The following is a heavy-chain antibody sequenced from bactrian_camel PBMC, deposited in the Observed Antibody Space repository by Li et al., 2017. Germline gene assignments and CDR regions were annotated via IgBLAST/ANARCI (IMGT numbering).Heavy chain of an antibody. V-gene: IGHV3S53*01. CDR2: IDSYGNT. D-gene: IGHD3*01. CDR1: KDFYSFAC. J-gene: IGHJ7*01. Sequence: QVQLVESGGGSVQAGGSLRLSCKDTKDFYSFACMAWFRQAPGKEREGVASIDSYGNTKYSDSLTGRFTISKDGKNALSLQMNSLKPEDTATYFCAADEPPSPPTDAVLAGYLLDFWGKGTQVTVS.